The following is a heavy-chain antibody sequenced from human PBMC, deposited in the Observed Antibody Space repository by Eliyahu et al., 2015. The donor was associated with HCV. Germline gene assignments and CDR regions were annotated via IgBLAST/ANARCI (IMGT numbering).Heavy chain of an antibody. CDR1: GFXFRNSA. V-gene: IGHV3-23*01. CDR2: ITGNGGDT. Sequence: EVQLLESGGGLVQPGGSLGLSCAASGFXFRNSAMSWVRQAPGKGLEWISAITGNGGDTYHAASVKGRYTISRDNSKDTLYLQMNSLRAEDTAIYYCAKGNRDRRPYYFDYWGRGTLVTVSS. J-gene: IGHJ4*02. CDR3: AKGNRDRRPYYFDY.